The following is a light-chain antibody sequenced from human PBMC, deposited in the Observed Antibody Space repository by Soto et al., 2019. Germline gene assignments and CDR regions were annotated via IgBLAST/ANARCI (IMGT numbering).Light chain of an antibody. J-gene: IGKJ4*01. Sequence: DMQMTRSPSSLSASVGDRGTITFRASQSINNYLNWYQQKLGKAPKLLIYAASSLQTGVPSRFRGSGSGTDFTLTISSLQPEDFATYYCHQSYSTPLTFGGGTKVDIK. CDR2: AAS. V-gene: IGKV1-39*01. CDR1: QSINNY. CDR3: HQSYSTPLT.